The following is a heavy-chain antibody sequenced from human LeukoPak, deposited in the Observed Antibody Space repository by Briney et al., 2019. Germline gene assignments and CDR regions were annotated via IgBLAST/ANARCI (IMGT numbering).Heavy chain of an antibody. J-gene: IGHJ3*02. D-gene: IGHD3-22*01. V-gene: IGHV4-39*07. CDR2: IYYSGST. CDR3: AREVATMIVVVITDDAFDI. Sequence: SETLSLTCTVSGGSISSSSYYWGWIRQPPGKGLEWIGSIYYSGSTYYNPSLKSRVTISVDTSKNQFSLKLSSVTAADTAVYYCAREVATMIVVVITDDAFDIWGQGTMVTVSS. CDR1: GGSISSSSYY.